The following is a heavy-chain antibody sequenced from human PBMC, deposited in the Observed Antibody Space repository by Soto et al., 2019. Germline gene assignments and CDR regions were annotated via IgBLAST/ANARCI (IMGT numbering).Heavy chain of an antibody. Sequence: GGSLRLSCAASGFIFDDYAMHWVRQAPGKGLEWVSGISWNGADIGYADSVRGRFTLSRDNAKNSLYLQMNSLRVEDTALYYCAKARYGDYPSFDYWGQGTLVTVSS. CDR1: GFIFDDYA. CDR3: AKARYGDYPSFDY. CDR2: ISWNGADI. J-gene: IGHJ4*02. V-gene: IGHV3-9*01. D-gene: IGHD2-21*02.